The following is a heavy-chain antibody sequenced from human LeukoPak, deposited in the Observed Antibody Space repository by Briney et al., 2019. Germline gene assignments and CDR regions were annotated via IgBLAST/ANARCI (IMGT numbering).Heavy chain of an antibody. Sequence: PGGSLRLSCAASGFTVGSNYMSWVRQAPGKGLEWASVIYSGGSTYYADSVKGRFTISRDNSKSTLYLQMNSLRAEDTAVYYCARDITGTTDDYWGQGTLVTVSS. CDR1: GFTVGSNY. D-gene: IGHD1-20*01. J-gene: IGHJ4*02. CDR2: IYSGGST. V-gene: IGHV3-66*02. CDR3: ARDITGTTDDY.